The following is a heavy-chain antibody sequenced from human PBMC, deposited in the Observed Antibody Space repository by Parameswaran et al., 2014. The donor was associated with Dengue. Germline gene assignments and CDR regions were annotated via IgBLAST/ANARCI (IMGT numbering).Heavy chain of an antibody. CDR3: ARRYMVLGYMDV. J-gene: IGHJ6*03. Sequence: VRQAPGKGLEWIGSIYYSGSTYYNPSLKSRVTISVDTSKNQFSLKLSSVTAADTAVYYCARRYMVLGYMDVWGKGTTVTVSS. D-gene: IGHD4/OR15-4a*01. CDR2: IYYSGST. V-gene: IGHV4-39*01.